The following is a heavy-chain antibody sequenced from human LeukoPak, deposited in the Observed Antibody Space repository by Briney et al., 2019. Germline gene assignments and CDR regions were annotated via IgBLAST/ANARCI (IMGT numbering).Heavy chain of an antibody. CDR1: GFTFTDYS. V-gene: IGHV3-21*01. CDR2: ISSSSSYI. J-gene: IGHJ4*02. CDR3: AREGLSSSWGPDY. D-gene: IGHD6-13*01. Sequence: GGSLRLSYAASGFTFTDYSINWVRQAPGKGLEWVSSISSSSSYIYYEDSVKGRFTISRDNAKNSVYLQMNSLRVEDTAVYYCAREGLSSSWGPDYWGQGTLVTVSS.